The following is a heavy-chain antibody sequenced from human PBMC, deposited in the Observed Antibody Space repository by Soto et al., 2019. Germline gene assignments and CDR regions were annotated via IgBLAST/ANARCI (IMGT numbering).Heavy chain of an antibody. D-gene: IGHD7-27*01. J-gene: IGHJ4*02. V-gene: IGHV3-23*01. Sequence: DVQLLEAGGGLVQPGGSLRLSCAASGFTFSSFAMTWVRQAPGKGLEWVSTISEGGHSTYYADYVKGRLPISIDNSNNTLCLQMNALRVDDAALYYCVKGGWGNLIDDWGKGTVVTVSS. CDR2: ISEGGHST. CDR3: VKGGWGNLIDD. CDR1: GFTFSSFA.